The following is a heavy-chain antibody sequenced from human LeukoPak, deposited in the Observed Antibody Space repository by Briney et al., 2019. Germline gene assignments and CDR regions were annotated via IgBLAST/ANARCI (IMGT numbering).Heavy chain of an antibody. CDR1: GFTFSMYE. V-gene: IGHV3-13*04. CDR2: IGIGGDT. J-gene: IGHJ4*01. Sequence: PGGSLRLSCAASGFTFSMYEMNWVRQTTEKGLEWVSGIGIGGDTYYQDSVQGRFTISREHAENSLYIHMYDLRPEDTGVYYWDPHVDPIALWCFDYWGRGTLVTVSS. D-gene: IGHD2-21*01. CDR3: DPHVDPIALWCFDY.